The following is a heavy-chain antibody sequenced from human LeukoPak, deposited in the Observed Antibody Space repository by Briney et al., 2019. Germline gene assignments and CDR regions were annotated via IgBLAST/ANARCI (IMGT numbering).Heavy chain of an antibody. V-gene: IGHV3-48*03. CDR2: ISSSGSTI. CDR1: GLTFSSYE. J-gene: IGHJ4*02. Sequence: GGSLRLSCAASGLTFSSYEMNWVRQAPGKGLEWVSYISSSGSTIYYADSVKGRFTISRDNAKNSLYLQINTLRAEDTAVYFCAKDRLGGPYFFHYWGQGTLVTVSS. D-gene: IGHD3-16*01. CDR3: AKDRLGGPYFFHY.